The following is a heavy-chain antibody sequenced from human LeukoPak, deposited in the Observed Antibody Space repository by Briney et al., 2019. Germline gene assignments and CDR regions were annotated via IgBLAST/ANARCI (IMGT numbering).Heavy chain of an antibody. Sequence: ASVKVSCKASGYTFTGYYMHWVRQAPGQGLEWVGWINPNSGGTNYAQKFQGRVTMTRDTSISTAYMELSRLRSDDTAVYYCARDSALTMIVVVITVGAFDIWGQGTMVTVSS. D-gene: IGHD3-22*01. CDR2: INPNSGGT. CDR3: ARDSALTMIVVVITVGAFDI. V-gene: IGHV1-2*02. J-gene: IGHJ3*02. CDR1: GYTFTGYY.